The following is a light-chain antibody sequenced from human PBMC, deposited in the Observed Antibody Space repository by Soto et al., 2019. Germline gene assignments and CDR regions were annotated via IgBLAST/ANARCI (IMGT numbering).Light chain of an antibody. CDR1: QSLSHSDGKTY. J-gene: IGKJ4*01. CDR3: MQSLQLHVT. CDR2: EVS. V-gene: IGKV2D-29*01. Sequence: DIVLTQTPLSLSVTPGQPASISCKSSQSLSHSDGKTYLYWYLQKPGQPPQLLMYEVSNRFSGVPDRFSGSGSGTDFTLKISREAEDVGVYYCMQSLQLHVTFGGGTKVEIK.